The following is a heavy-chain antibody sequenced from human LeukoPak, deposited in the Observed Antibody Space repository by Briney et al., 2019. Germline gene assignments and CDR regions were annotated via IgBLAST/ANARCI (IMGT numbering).Heavy chain of an antibody. D-gene: IGHD6-19*01. CDR2: FDPEDGET. V-gene: IGHV1-24*01. CDR3: ATVSSSAY. J-gene: IGHJ4*02. Sequence: ASVKVSCTVSGYTLTELSIHSVGQAPGKGLEWMGGFDPEDGETIHAQKFQGRVTMTEDTSTDTAYMELSSLRSADTAVYYCATVSSSAYWGQGTLVTVSS. CDR1: GYTLTELS.